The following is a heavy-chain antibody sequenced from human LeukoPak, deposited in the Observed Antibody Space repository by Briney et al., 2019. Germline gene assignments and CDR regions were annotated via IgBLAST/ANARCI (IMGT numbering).Heavy chain of an antibody. CDR3: ARQLFISTSSYYIFDF. Sequence: PGGSLRLSCAASGFTVSRNYISWVRKAPGKGLEWVSVIHSDDSTYYADSVKDRFTISRDNSRNTLYLQMNSLRAEDTAVYYCARQLFISTSSYYIFDFWGQGTLVTVSS. CDR2: IHSDDST. D-gene: IGHD2-2*01. J-gene: IGHJ4*02. CDR1: GFTVSRNY. V-gene: IGHV3-66*04.